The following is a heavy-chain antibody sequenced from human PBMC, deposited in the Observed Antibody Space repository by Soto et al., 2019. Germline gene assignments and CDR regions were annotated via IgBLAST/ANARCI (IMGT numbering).Heavy chain of an antibody. V-gene: IGHV4-59*01. D-gene: IGHD1-20*01. CDR3: ARDNWNPKVYYYYGMDV. J-gene: IGHJ6*02. Sequence: QVQLQESGPGLVKPSETLSLTCTVSGGSISSYYWSWIRQPPGKGLEWIGYIYYSGSPNCNPSLKSRVTIPVDPSKNLFSLKLSSVTAADTAVYYCARDNWNPKVYYYYGMDVWGQGTTVTVSS. CDR1: GGSISSYY. CDR2: IYYSGSP.